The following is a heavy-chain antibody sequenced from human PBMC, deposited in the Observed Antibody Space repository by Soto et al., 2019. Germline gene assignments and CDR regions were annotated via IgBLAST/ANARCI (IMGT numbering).Heavy chain of an antibody. Sequence: SGARYPAPSVSGCSLNLVKYRCCWIRQLPWKGLEWIGYLYNTGGADYNPSLTSRVTMSIDTSKMQVSLKLNSVTAADTAVYYWATEGTAVKSMDVWGQGTTVTVSS. CDR1: GCSLNLVKYR. CDR3: ATEGTAVKSMDV. J-gene: IGHJ6*02. CDR2: LYNTGGA. V-gene: IGHV4-61*01.